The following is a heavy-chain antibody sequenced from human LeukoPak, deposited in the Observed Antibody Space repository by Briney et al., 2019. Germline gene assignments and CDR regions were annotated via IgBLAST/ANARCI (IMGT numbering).Heavy chain of an antibody. Sequence: GGSLRLSCAASGFTFSSYGMHWVRQAPGKGLEWVAFIRYDGSNKYYADSVKGRFTISRDNSKNTRYLQMNSLRAEDTAVYYCAKDHQEGNRRPDDAFDIWGQGTMVTVSS. J-gene: IGHJ3*02. CDR1: GFTFSSYG. V-gene: IGHV3-30*02. CDR2: IRYDGSNK. D-gene: IGHD1-14*01. CDR3: AKDHQEGNRRPDDAFDI.